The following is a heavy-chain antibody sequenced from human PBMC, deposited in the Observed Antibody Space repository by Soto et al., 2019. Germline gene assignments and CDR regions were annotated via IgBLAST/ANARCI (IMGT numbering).Heavy chain of an antibody. CDR1: GFTFNSYA. CDR3: ATDEQYYYDSSRYSSPYYIHY. Sequence: GESLRLSCAASGFTFNSYAMSWARQAPGKGLEWVSAISGSGGSTYYADSVKGRFTISRDNSKNTLYLQMNSLRAEDTAVYYCATDEQYYYDSSRYSSPYYIHYCGQGTLVTVSS. D-gene: IGHD3-22*01. CDR2: ISGSGGST. V-gene: IGHV3-23*01. J-gene: IGHJ4*02.